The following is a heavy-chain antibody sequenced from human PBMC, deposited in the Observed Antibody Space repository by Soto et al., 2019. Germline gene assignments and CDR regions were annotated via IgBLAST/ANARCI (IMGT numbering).Heavy chain of an antibody. D-gene: IGHD4-17*01. CDR2: ISFDGNNQ. CDR3: AKTHGDYGVIRRWYFDL. CDR1: GFTFNSYG. V-gene: IGHV3-30*18. J-gene: IGHJ2*01. Sequence: QVQLVESGGGVVQPGRSLRLSCAASGFTFNSYGMHWVRQAPGKGLEWVAVISFDGNNQYYADSVKGRFTISRDNSKNTRALQMDSLGAEDTAFYYCAKTHGDYGVIRRWYFDLWGRGTRVTVSS.